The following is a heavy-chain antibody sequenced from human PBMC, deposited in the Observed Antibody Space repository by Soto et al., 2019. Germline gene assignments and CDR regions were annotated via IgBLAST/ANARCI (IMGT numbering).Heavy chain of an antibody. CDR2: ISAYNGNT. CDR1: GYTFTSYG. Sequence: ASVKVSCKASGYTFTSYGISWVRQAPGQGLEWMGWISAYNGNTNYAQKLQGRVTMTTDTSTSTAYMELRSLRSDDTAVYHCARNSGGSWAPPGIYFLGQGTLVTVSS. J-gene: IGHJ4*02. V-gene: IGHV1-18*01. D-gene: IGHD2-15*01. CDR3: ARNSGGSWAPPGIYF.